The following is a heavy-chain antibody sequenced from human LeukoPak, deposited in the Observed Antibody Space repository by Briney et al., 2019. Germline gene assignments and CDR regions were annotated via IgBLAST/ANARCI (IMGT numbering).Heavy chain of an antibody. CDR3: ARQINGDYDY. V-gene: IGHV1-69*06. CDR1: GGTFSSYA. D-gene: IGHD4-17*01. Sequence: ASVKVSCKASGGTFSSYAISWVRQAPGQGLEWMGGIIPIFGTANYAQKFQGRVTITADKSTSTAYMELRSLRSDDTAVYYCARQINGDYDYWGQGTLVTVSS. J-gene: IGHJ4*02. CDR2: IIPIFGTA.